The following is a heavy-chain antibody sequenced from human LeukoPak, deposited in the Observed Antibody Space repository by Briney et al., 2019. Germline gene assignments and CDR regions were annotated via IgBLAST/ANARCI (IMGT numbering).Heavy chain of an antibody. D-gene: IGHD3-22*01. J-gene: IGHJ4*01. Sequence: KPSETLSLTCTVSGVSISSSNSYWGWIRQPPGKGLEWIGTIYYSGTTYYNPSLKSRVTISVDTSKNQFSLKLSSVTAADTALYYCARYINSDYYRFYFDYWGHGTLVTVSS. CDR2: IYYSGTT. CDR1: GVSISSSNSY. CDR3: ARYINSDYYRFYFDY. V-gene: IGHV4-39*01.